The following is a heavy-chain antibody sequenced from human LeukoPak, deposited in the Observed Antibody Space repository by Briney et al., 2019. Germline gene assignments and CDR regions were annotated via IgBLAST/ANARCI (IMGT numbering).Heavy chain of an antibody. D-gene: IGHD2-2*01. CDR2: IYTSGST. CDR1: GGSFSGYY. J-gene: IGHJ4*02. CDR3: ARVGCSSTSCYWNFDY. Sequence: SETLSLTCAVYGGSFSGYYWSWIRQPAGKGLGWIGRIYTSGSTNYNPSLKSRVTMSVDTSKNQFSLKLSSVTAADTAVYYCARVGCSSTSCYWNFDYWGQGTLVTVSS. V-gene: IGHV4-59*10.